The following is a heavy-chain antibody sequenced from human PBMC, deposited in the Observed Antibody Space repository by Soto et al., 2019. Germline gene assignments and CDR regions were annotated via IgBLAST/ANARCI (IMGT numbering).Heavy chain of an antibody. Sequence: SETLSLTCTVSGGSISSYYWSWIRQPPGKGLEWVGYIYYSGSTTYNPSLKSRLTISVDTSKNQFSLKLSSVTAADTAVYYCARYKSNYYYGMDVWGQGTTVTVSS. CDR2: IYYSGST. CDR1: GGSISSYY. J-gene: IGHJ6*02. V-gene: IGHV4-59*01. D-gene: IGHD1-20*01. CDR3: ARYKSNYYYGMDV.